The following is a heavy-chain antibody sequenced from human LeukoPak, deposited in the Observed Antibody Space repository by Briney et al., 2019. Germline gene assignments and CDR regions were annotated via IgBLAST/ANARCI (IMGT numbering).Heavy chain of an antibody. CDR3: ARDEGLQTVDDAFDI. CDR2: ISYDGSNK. J-gene: IGHJ3*02. CDR1: GFTFSSYA. V-gene: IGHV3-30-3*01. Sequence: GRSLRLSCAASGFTFSSYAMHWVRQAPGKGLEWVAVISYDGSNKYYADSVKGRFTISRDNSKNTLYLQMNSLRAEDTAVYYCARDEGLQTVDDAFDIWGQGTMVTVSS. D-gene: IGHD5-24*01.